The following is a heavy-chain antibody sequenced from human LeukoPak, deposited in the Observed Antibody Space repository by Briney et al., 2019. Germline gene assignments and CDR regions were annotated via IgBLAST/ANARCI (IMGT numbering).Heavy chain of an antibody. CDR3: ARGRSTGYPYYFEY. Sequence: ASVKVSCKASGYTLTSYDINWVQQATGQGLEWMGWMKPNSGSTGYAQKFQGRVTITRNTSISTAYMELSGLRSEDTAVYYCARGRSTGYPYYFEYWGQGSLVTVSS. D-gene: IGHD5-12*01. CDR2: MKPNSGST. J-gene: IGHJ4*02. CDR1: GYTLTSYD. V-gene: IGHV1-8*03.